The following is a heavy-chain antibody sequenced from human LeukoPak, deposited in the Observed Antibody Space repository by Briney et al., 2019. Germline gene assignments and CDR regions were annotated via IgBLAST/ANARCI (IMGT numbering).Heavy chain of an antibody. J-gene: IGHJ5*02. V-gene: IGHV4-38-2*02. Sequence: PSETLSLTCAVSGYSISSGYYWGWIRQPPGKGLEWIGSIYHSGSTYYNPSLKSRVTISVDTSKNQFSLKLSSVTAADTAVYYCARDRGNNWNDVRWFDPWGQGTLVTVSP. CDR2: IYHSGST. D-gene: IGHD1-1*01. CDR1: GYSISSGYY. CDR3: ARDRGNNWNDVRWFDP.